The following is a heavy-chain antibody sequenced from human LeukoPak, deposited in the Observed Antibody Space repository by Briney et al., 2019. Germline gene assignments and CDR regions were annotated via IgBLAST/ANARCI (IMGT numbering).Heavy chain of an antibody. D-gene: IGHD3-22*01. CDR2: INTNTGNP. Sequence: GASVKVSCKASGYTFTSYAMNWVRQAPGQGLEWMGWINTNTGNPTYAQGFTGRFVFSLDTSVSTAYLQISSLKAEDTAVYYCARLSIYYDSSGYQYNWFDPWGQGTLVTVSS. CDR3: ARLSIYYDSSGYQYNWFDP. J-gene: IGHJ5*02. V-gene: IGHV7-4-1*02. CDR1: GYTFTSYA.